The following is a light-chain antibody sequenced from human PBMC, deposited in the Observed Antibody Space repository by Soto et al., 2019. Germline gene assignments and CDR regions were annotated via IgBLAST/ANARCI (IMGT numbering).Light chain of an antibody. CDR2: AAS. J-gene: IGKJ2*01. Sequence: DLQMTQSPSSLSASVGDRVTITCRASQSISTYLNWYQQKPGKAPKLLIYAASSLHSGVPSRFSGSGSATDVTLTISGLQPEDVATYYCQQSYNTPPYTFGQGTKLEIK. V-gene: IGKV1-39*01. CDR1: QSISTY. CDR3: QQSYNTPPYT.